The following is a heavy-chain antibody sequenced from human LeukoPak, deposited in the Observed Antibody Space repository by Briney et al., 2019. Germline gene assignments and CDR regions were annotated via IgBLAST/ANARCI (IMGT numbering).Heavy chain of an antibody. Sequence: SVKVSCKASGGTFSSYAISWVRQAPGQGLEWMGRSIPIFGMANYAQKFQGRVTITADKSTSTAYMELSSLRSEDTAVYYCARGTTSEIFGVVLSYYYYCMDVWHQGTTVTVSS. CDR1: GGTFSSYA. J-gene: IGHJ6*02. V-gene: IGHV1-69*04. D-gene: IGHD3-3*01. CDR3: ARGTTSEIFGVVLSYYYYCMDV. CDR2: SIPIFGMA.